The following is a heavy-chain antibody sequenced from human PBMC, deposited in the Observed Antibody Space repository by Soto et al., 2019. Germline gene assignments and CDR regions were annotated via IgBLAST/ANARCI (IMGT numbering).Heavy chain of an antibody. Sequence: QLQLQESGPGLVKPSETLSLTCTVSSASITSSRFYWNWVRQPPGKGLEWIGNIYYSGRTYYNPSLKSRVTISVDTSKNQLSLELSSVTAADTAMYYCARSRSEKTYDGSCYVDYWGRGTLVTVSS. J-gene: IGHJ4*02. V-gene: IGHV4-39*01. CDR2: IYYSGRT. CDR3: ARSRSEKTYDGSCYVDY. D-gene: IGHD3-22*01. CDR1: SASITSSRFY.